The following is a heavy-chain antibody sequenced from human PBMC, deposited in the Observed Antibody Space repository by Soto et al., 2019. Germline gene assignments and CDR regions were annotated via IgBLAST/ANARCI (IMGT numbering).Heavy chain of an antibody. CDR2: IYYSGIT. D-gene: IGHD5-18*01. CDR3: EREGYNFGPFDY. V-gene: IGHV4-59*01. Sequence: SETLSVTCTVSGGSISSYYWSWIRQPPGKGLEWIAYIYYSGITNYNSSLKSRVTISIDTSKNQFSLKLNSVTAADTAVYYCEREGYNFGPFDYWGQGALVTVSS. CDR1: GGSISSYY. J-gene: IGHJ4*02.